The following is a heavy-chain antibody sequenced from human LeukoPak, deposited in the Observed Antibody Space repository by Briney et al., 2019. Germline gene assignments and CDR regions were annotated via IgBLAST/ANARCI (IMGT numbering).Heavy chain of an antibody. D-gene: IGHD3-10*01. CDR1: GDSISSYY. V-gene: IGHV4-59*01. CDR2: ISYTGST. J-gene: IGHJ4*02. Sequence: SETLSLTCTVSGDSISSYYWSWIRQPPGRGLEWVGFISYTGSTNYNPSLKSRVTISLDTSKNQFSLKLSSVTAADTAVYYCARYGSGSYRQFDFWGQGTLVTVSS. CDR3: ARYGSGSYRQFDF.